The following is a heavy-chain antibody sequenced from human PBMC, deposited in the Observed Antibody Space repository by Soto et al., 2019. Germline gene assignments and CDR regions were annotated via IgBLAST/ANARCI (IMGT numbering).Heavy chain of an antibody. D-gene: IGHD1-7*01. CDR3: ARELELDGMDV. CDR2: IYYSGST. CDR1: GGSISSGGYS. V-gene: IGHV4-61*08. J-gene: IGHJ6*02. Sequence: SEPLSLTCAVSGGSISSGGYSWSWIRQPPGKGLEWIGYIYYSGSTNYNPSLKSRVTISVDTSKNQFSLKLSSVTAADTAVYYCARELELDGMDVWGQGTTVTVSS.